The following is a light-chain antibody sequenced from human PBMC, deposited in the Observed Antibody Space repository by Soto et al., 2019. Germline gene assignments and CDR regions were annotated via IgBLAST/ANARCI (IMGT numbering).Light chain of an antibody. Sequence: DIQMTQSPSSLSPGVRDSVTITCRASQSISSYLNWYQQKPGKAPKLLIYAASSLHSGVPSRFSGSGSGTDFTLTISSLEPEDFAVYYCQQRSNWPLTFGGGTKVDIK. CDR3: QQRSNWPLT. CDR2: AAS. V-gene: IGKV1-39*01. CDR1: QSISSY. J-gene: IGKJ4*01.